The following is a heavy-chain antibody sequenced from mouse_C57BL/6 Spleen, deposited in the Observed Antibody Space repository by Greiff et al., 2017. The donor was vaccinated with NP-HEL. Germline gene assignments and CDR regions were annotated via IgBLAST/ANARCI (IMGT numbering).Heavy chain of an antibody. J-gene: IGHJ2*01. CDR1: GYTFTSYW. V-gene: IGHV1-72*01. CDR2: IDPNSGGT. Sequence: QVQLKQPGAELVKPGASVKLSCKASGYTFTSYWMHWVKQRPGRGLEWIGRIDPNSGGTKYNEKFKSKATLTVDKPSSTAYMQLSSLTSEDSAVYYCARSSPLSYYFDYWGQGTTLTVSS. CDR3: ARSSPLSYYFDY. D-gene: IGHD1-1*01.